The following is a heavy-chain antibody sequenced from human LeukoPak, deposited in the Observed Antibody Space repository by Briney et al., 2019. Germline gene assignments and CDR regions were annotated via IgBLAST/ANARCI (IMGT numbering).Heavy chain of an antibody. J-gene: IGHJ3*02. CDR2: IGGNGGST. V-gene: IGHV3-23*01. CDR3: AKALSSSIYDASDI. CDR1: GFTFTNYA. Sequence: GGSLRLSCAASGFTFTNYAMSWVRQAPGKGLEWASSIGGNGGSTFYAESVRGRFTISRDSSSNTVYLQMNSLRAEDTALYLCAKALSSSIYDASDIWGQGTMVTVSP. D-gene: IGHD6-6*01.